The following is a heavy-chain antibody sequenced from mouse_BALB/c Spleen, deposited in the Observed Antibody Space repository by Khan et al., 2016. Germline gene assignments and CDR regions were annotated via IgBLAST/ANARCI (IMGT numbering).Heavy chain of an antibody. J-gene: IGHJ4*01. CDR1: GFNIKDTY. CDR3: ARGDPYDAMDY. D-gene: IGHD3-3*01. Sequence: EVQLQESGAELVKPGASVKLSCTASGFNIKDTYMHWVKQRPEQGLEWIGRIDPANGNTKYDPKFQGKATITADTSSNTAYLQLSSLTSEDTAVYYCARGDPYDAMDYWGQGTSVTVSS. CDR2: IDPANGNT. V-gene: IGHV14-3*02.